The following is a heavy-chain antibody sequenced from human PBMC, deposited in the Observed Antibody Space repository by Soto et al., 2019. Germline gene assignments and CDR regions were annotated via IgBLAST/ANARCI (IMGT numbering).Heavy chain of an antibody. J-gene: IGHJ5*02. CDR1: GGSISSSRSY. CDR3: ASQEAAPGIDLWFDP. V-gene: IGHV4-39*01. Sequence: QLQLQESGPGLVKPSETLSLTCNVSGGSISSSRSYWAWFRQPPGKELEWIANIFYAGNTYYNPSLKSRVAVSVDTSKNQFSLKLESVTAADTAVYSCASQEAAPGIDLWFDPWGQGTLVTVSS. CDR2: IFYAGNT. D-gene: IGHD6-13*01.